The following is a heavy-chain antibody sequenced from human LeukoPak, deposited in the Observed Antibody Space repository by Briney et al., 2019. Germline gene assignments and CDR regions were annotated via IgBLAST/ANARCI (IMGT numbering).Heavy chain of an antibody. J-gene: IGHJ4*02. CDR3: ARGPYDYVWGSYRYYFDY. Sequence: GSSVKVSCKASGGTFSSYAISWVRQAPGQGLEWMGRIIPIFGTANYAQKFQGRVTITTDESTSTAYMELSSLRSEDTAVYYCARGPYDYVWGSYRYYFDYWGQGTLVTVSS. CDR2: IIPIFGTA. V-gene: IGHV1-69*05. D-gene: IGHD3-16*02. CDR1: GGTFSSYA.